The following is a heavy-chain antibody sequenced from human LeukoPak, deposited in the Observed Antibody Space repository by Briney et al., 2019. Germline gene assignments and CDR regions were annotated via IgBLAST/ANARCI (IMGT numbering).Heavy chain of an antibody. CDR3: ARERTRYYFDY. J-gene: IGHJ4*02. CDR2: INHSGST. D-gene: IGHD2-8*01. V-gene: IGHV4-34*01. Sequence: PSGTLSLTCAVYGGSFSGYYWSWIRQPPGKGLEWIGEINHSGSTNYNPSLKSRVTISVDTSKNQFSLKLSPVTAADTAVYYCARERTRYYFDYWGQGTLVTVSS. CDR1: GGSFSGYY.